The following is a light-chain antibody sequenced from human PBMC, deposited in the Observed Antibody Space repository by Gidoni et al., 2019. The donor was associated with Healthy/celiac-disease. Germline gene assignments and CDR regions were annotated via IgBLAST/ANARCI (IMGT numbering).Light chain of an antibody. CDR3: AAWDDSLSGWV. Sequence: QSVLTQPPPASGTPGPRVTISCSGSSSNIGSNYVYWYQQLPGTAPKLLIYRNNQRPSGVPDRFSGSKSGTSASLAISGLRSEDEADYYCAAWDDSLSGWVFGGGTKLTVL. CDR2: RNN. J-gene: IGLJ3*02. CDR1: SSNIGSNY. V-gene: IGLV1-47*01.